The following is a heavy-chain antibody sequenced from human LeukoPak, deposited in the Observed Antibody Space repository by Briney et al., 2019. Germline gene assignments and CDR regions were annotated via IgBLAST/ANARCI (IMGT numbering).Heavy chain of an antibody. Sequence: GGSLRLSCAASGFTFSTYSMNWVRQAPGKGLEWVSSISSSGGNIYYADSVKGRFTISRDNAKNSLYLQMNSLRAEDTAVYYCARDPIYSSSSPYYFDYWGQGTLVTVSS. V-gene: IGHV3-21*01. CDR1: GFTFSTYS. CDR3: ARDPIYSSSSPYYFDY. D-gene: IGHD6-13*01. J-gene: IGHJ4*02. CDR2: ISSSGGNI.